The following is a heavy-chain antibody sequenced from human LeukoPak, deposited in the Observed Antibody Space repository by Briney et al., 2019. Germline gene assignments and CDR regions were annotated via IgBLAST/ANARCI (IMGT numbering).Heavy chain of an antibody. J-gene: IGHJ4*02. CDR3: AKNPYEYYFDY. V-gene: IGHV1-46*01. CDR1: GYTFTSHY. Sequence: ASVKVSCKASGYTFTSHYMHWVRQAPGQGLEWMGIINPSGGSTSYAQKFQGRVTMTRDTSISTAYMELSRLRSDDTAVYYCAKNPYEYYFDYWGQGTLVTVSS. CDR2: INPSGGST. D-gene: IGHD5-12*01.